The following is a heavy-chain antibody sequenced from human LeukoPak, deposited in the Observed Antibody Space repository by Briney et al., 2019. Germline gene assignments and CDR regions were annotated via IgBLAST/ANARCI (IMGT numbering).Heavy chain of an antibody. J-gene: IGHJ4*02. Sequence: GGSLRLSCAASGFTFSNAWMSWVRQAPGKGLEWVGHIKSKTDGGTTDYAAPVKGRFTISRDDSKNTLYLQVNSLKTEDTAVYYCTTDLTYYDFWSGHPTDYWGQGTLVTVSS. CDR3: TTDLTYYDFWSGHPTDY. CDR2: IKSKTDGGTT. D-gene: IGHD3-3*01. CDR1: GFTFSNAW. V-gene: IGHV3-15*05.